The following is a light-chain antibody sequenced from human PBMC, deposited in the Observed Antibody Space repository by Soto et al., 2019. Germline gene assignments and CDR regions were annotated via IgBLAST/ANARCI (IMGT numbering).Light chain of an antibody. CDR1: SSNIGARFD. CDR2: VNT. CDR3: QSYDSSLAGFV. Sequence: QSALTQPPSVSGAPGQRVTISCTGSSSNIGARFDVHWYRHLPGTAPKLLISVNTNGPSGVADRFSGSKSGTSASLAIAGLRAEDEADYYCQSYDSSLAGFVFGTGTQLTVL. V-gene: IGLV1-40*01. J-gene: IGLJ7*01.